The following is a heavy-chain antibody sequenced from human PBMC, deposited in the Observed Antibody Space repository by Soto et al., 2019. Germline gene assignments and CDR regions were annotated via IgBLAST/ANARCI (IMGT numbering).Heavy chain of an antibody. Sequence: VQLVESGGGVVQPGRSLRLSCAASGFTFSSYAMHWVRQAPGKGLEWVAVISYDGSNKYYADSVKGRFTISRDNSKNTLYLQMNSLRAEDTAVYYCARAQNYDFWSGYYLGADYYYYGMDVWGQGTTVTVSS. CDR1: GFTFSSYA. CDR3: ARAQNYDFWSGYYLGADYYYYGMDV. J-gene: IGHJ6*02. V-gene: IGHV3-30-3*01. D-gene: IGHD3-3*01. CDR2: ISYDGSNK.